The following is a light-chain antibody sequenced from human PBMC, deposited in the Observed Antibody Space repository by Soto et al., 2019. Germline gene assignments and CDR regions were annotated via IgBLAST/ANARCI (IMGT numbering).Light chain of an antibody. CDR1: PYISHD. V-gene: IGKV1-33*01. CDR2: DAS. Sequence: DIQMTQSPSSLSASVGDTVTITCRASPYISHDVNWYQQKPGKAPKVLIDDASNLQTGVPSRFSGGGSGTDFTFTISRLQTEDIATYYCQQYDSLPRTFGQGTKLEIK. CDR3: QQYDSLPRT. J-gene: IGKJ2*01.